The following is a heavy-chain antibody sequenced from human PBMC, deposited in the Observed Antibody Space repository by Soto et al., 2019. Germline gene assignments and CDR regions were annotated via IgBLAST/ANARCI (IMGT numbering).Heavy chain of an antibody. J-gene: IGHJ4*02. CDR2: INTYNGMT. V-gene: IGHV1-18*01. D-gene: IGHD5-12*01. Sequence: QVQLVQSGGEVKKPGASVTVSCKASGYTFINYHITWVRQAPGQGLEWMAWINTYNGMTVYAQRFQGRVTMTRDTTTITAYIALRYLGADDTAVYCCAKSPRGEMATDWGQGTLVTVSS. CDR3: AKSPRGEMATD. CDR1: GYTFINYH.